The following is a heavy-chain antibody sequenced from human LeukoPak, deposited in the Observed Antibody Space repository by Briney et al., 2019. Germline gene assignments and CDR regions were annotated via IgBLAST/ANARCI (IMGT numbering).Heavy chain of an antibody. Sequence: SETLSLTCTVSGGSISSYYWSWIRQPPGKGLEWIGYIYYSGSTSYNPSLKSRVTISVDTSKNQFSLKLSSVTAADTAVYYCAGGYSYGSTYYYMDVWGKGTTVTISS. J-gene: IGHJ6*03. CDR3: AGGYSYGSTYYYMDV. V-gene: IGHV4-59*01. D-gene: IGHD5-18*01. CDR1: GGSISSYY. CDR2: IYYSGST.